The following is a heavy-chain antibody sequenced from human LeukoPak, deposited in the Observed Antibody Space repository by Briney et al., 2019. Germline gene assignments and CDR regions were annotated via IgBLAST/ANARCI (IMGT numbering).Heavy chain of an antibody. Sequence: GGSLRLSCVVSGVTSSRDWMNWVRQAPGKGLEWVANINQDGSEKNYVDSVKGRFTISRDNAKNSLFLQMSSLRVEDTAVYYCASGGYWGQGTLVTVSS. CDR1: GVTSSRDW. V-gene: IGHV3-7*05. J-gene: IGHJ4*02. CDR2: INQDGSEK. CDR3: ASGGY.